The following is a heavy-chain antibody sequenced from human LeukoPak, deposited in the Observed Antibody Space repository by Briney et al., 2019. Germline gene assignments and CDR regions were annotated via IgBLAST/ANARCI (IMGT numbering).Heavy chain of an antibody. CDR3: ARFRYNWNYALDY. CDR2: INHSGST. Sequence: SETLSLTCAVYGGSFSGYYWSWIRQPPGKGLEWIGEINHSGSTNYNPSLKSRVTISVDTSKNQFSLKLSSVTAADTAVYYCARFRYNWNYALDYWGQGTLVTVSS. CDR1: GGSFSGYY. J-gene: IGHJ4*02. V-gene: IGHV4-34*01. D-gene: IGHD1-7*01.